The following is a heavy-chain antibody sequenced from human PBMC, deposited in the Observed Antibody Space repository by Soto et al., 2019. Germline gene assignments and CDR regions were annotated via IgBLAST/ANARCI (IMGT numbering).Heavy chain of an antibody. CDR1: GYTFTTYN. CDR3: ARGVDAGVDV. CDR2: MSPKSGAT. Sequence: QVQLVQSGAEVTKPGASVKVSCKASGYTFTTYNINWVRQATGQGLEGLGWMSPKSGATGYAQKFQGRVTMTRDTSMTTAYMELSNLRSEDTAMYYCARGVDAGVDVWGQGTTVTVSS. J-gene: IGHJ6*02. V-gene: IGHV1-8*01. D-gene: IGHD1-1*01.